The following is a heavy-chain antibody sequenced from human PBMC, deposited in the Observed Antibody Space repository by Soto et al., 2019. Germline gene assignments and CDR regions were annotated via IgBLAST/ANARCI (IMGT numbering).Heavy chain of an antibody. CDR1: GFTFSSYW. CDR3: ARDPYGSGSYYDY. V-gene: IGHV3-7*01. Sequence: GGSLRLSCAASGFTFSSYWMSWVRQAPGKGLEWVANIKQDGSEKYYVDSVKGRFTISRDNAKNSLYLQMNSLRAEDTAVYYCARDPYGSGSYYDYWGQGTLVTVSS. CDR2: IKQDGSEK. J-gene: IGHJ4*02. D-gene: IGHD3-10*01.